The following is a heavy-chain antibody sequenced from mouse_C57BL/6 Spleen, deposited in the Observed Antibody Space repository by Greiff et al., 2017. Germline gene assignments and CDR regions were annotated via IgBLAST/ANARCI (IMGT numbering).Heavy chain of an antibody. CDR2: IYPGSGNT. J-gene: IGHJ3*01. V-gene: IGHV1-76*01. D-gene: IGHD3-2*02. CDR3: AREGIAQATFAY. CDR1: GYTFTDYY. Sequence: QVQLQQSGAELVRPGASVKLSCKASGYTFTDYYINWVKQRPGQGLEWIARIYPGSGNTYYNEKFKGKATLTAEKSSSTAYMQLSSLTSEDSAVYFCAREGIAQATFAYWGQGTLVTVSA.